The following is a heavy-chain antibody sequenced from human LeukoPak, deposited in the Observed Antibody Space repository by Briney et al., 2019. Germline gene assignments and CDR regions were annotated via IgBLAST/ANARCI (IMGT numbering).Heavy chain of an antibody. Sequence: TSETLSLTCAVYGGSFSGYYWSWIRQPPGKGLEWIGEINHSGSTNYNPSLKSRVTISVDTSKNQFSLKLSSMTAADTAVYYCARTPYYDFWSGYLGYFQHWGQGTLVTVSS. V-gene: IGHV4-34*01. CDR1: GGSFSGYY. J-gene: IGHJ1*01. CDR3: ARTPYYDFWSGYLGYFQH. D-gene: IGHD3-3*01. CDR2: INHSGST.